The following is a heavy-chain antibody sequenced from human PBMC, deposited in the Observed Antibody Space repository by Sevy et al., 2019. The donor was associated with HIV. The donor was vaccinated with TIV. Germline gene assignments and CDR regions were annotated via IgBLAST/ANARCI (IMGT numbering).Heavy chain of an antibody. V-gene: IGHV3-23*01. CDR2: ISGSGGST. CDR3: ANGRAAGIFDY. J-gene: IGHJ4*02. Sequence: GGSLRLSCAASGFTFSSYAMSWVRQAPGKGLEWVSVISGSGGSTYYADSVKGRFTISRDNSKNMLYLQMNSLRAEDTAVYYCANGRAAGIFDYWGQGTLVTVSS. CDR1: GFTFSSYA. D-gene: IGHD6-13*01.